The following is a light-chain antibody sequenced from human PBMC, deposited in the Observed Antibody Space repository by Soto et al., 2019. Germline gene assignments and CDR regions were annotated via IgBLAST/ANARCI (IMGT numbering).Light chain of an antibody. CDR2: DNN. CDR1: SSNIGKDY. V-gene: IGLV1-51*01. Sequence: QSVLTQPPSVSAAPGQKVTISCSGTSSNIGKDYVSWYQQVPGTAPKLLIYDNNKRPSGIPDRFSGSKSGTSATLGITGLPNGDEADYYCAKWDNSLTVGVFGGGTKVTVL. J-gene: IGLJ2*01. CDR3: AKWDNSLTVGV.